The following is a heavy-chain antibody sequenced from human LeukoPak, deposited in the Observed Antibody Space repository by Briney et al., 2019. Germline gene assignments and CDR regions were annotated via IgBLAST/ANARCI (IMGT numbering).Heavy chain of an antibody. CDR3: AKGYGDSRFDYFDY. D-gene: IGHD4-17*01. CDR1: GFTFDDYA. CDR2: ISWNSGSI. Sequence: GGSLRLSCAASGFTFDDYAMHWVRHAPGKGLEWVSGISWNSGSIVYADSVKGRFTISRDNAKNSLYLQMNSLRAEDTALYYCAKGYGDSRFDYFDYWGQGTLVTVSS. J-gene: IGHJ4*02. V-gene: IGHV3-9*01.